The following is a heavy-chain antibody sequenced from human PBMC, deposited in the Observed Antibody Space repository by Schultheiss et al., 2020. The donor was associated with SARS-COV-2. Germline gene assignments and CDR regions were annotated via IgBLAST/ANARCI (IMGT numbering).Heavy chain of an antibody. CDR3: TRHLTVTTLYMDF. CDR2: ISAYNGNT. J-gene: IGHJ6*03. Sequence: ASVKVSCKASGYTFTSYGISWVRQAPGQGLEWMGWISAYNGNTNYAQKLQGRVTMTTDTSTSTAYMELRSLKTEDTAVYYCTRHLTVTTLYMDFWGKGTTVTVSS. CDR1: GYTFTSYG. V-gene: IGHV1-18*01. D-gene: IGHD4-11*01.